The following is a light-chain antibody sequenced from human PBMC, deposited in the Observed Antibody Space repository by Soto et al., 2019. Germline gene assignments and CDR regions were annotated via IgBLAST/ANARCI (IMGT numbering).Light chain of an antibody. Sequence: QSVLTQPPSVSAAPGQKVTISCSGTSSNIGNNYVAWYQQLPGTAPKLLIYDNTKRPSGIPDRFSGSRSGTSATLAISGLETGDEADYYCGAWDSRLSAAVFGGGTQLTVL. CDR1: SSNIGNNY. J-gene: IGLJ3*02. CDR2: DNT. V-gene: IGLV1-51*01. CDR3: GAWDSRLSAAV.